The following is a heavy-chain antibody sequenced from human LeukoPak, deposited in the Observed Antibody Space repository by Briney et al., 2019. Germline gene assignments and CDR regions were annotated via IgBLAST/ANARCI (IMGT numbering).Heavy chain of an antibody. Sequence: ASVKVSCKASGYTFTNYDINWVRQATGQGLEWMGWMNPNSANTGYSQKFQGRVTITADKSTSTAYMELRSLRSDDTAVYYCARATVVTPAAFDYWGQGTLVTVSS. V-gene: IGHV1-8*03. D-gene: IGHD4-23*01. CDR1: GYTFTNYD. J-gene: IGHJ4*02. CDR2: MNPNSANT. CDR3: ARATVVTPAAFDY.